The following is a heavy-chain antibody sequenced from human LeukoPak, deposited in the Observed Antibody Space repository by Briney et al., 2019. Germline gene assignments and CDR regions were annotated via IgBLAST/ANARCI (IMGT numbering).Heavy chain of an antibody. CDR1: GFTFSSCS. CDR2: ISSSSSYI. D-gene: IGHD6-6*01. Sequence: PGGSLRLSCAASGFTFSSCSMNWVRQAPGKGLEWVSSISSSSSYIYYADSVKGRFTISRDNAKNSLYLQMNSLRAEDTAVYYCARGTAARLHYFDYWGQGTLVTVSS. CDR3: ARGTAARLHYFDY. J-gene: IGHJ4*02. V-gene: IGHV3-21*01.